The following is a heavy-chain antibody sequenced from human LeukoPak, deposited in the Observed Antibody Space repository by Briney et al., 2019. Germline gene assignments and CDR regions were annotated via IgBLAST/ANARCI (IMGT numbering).Heavy chain of an antibody. D-gene: IGHD1-26*01. J-gene: IGHJ4*02. CDR2: ISAYNGNT. Sequence: ASVKVSCKAPGYTFTSYGISWVRQAPGQGLEWMGWISAYNGNTNYAQKLQGRVTMTTDTSTSTAYMGLRSLRSGDTAVYYCARDLYSGSYNPFNYWGQGTLVTVSS. CDR1: GYTFTSYG. V-gene: IGHV1-18*01. CDR3: ARDLYSGSYNPFNY.